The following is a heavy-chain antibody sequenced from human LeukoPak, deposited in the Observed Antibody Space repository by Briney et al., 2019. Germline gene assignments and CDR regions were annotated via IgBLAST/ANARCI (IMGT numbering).Heavy chain of an antibody. CDR2: MNPNSGNT. J-gene: IGHJ4*02. CDR3: ASAIEYSSSSALYFDY. D-gene: IGHD6-6*01. CDR1: GYTFTSYD. Sequence: ASVKVSCKASGYTFTSYDINWVRQATGQGLEWMGWMNPNSGNTGYAQKFQGRVTMTRDTSISTAYMELSRLRSDDTAVYYCASAIEYSSSSALYFDYWGQGTLVTVSS. V-gene: IGHV1-8*01.